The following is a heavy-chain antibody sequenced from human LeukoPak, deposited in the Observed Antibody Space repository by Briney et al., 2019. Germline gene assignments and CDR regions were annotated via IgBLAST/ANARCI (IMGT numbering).Heavy chain of an antibody. CDR1: GYTFTSYG. Sequence: ASVKVSCKASGYTFTSYGISWVRQAPGQGLEWMGWISAYNGHTNYAQKFQGRVTMTTDTSTSTAYMDLRSLRSDDTAVYYCARFVGSGSYQAPFDYWGQGTLVTVSS. V-gene: IGHV1-18*01. J-gene: IGHJ4*02. D-gene: IGHD1-26*01. CDR3: ARFVGSGSYQAPFDY. CDR2: ISAYNGHT.